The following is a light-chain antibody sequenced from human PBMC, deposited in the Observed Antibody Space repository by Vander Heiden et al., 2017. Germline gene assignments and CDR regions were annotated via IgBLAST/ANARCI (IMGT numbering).Light chain of an antibody. CDR1: QSVSIN. CDR3: QQYNHWPPPFT. CDR2: VSS. J-gene: IGKJ4*01. V-gene: IGKV3-15*01. Sequence: EMVVTQSPATLSVSPGERATLACRASQSVSINLAWDQHKPGPAPRLLSYVSSTRATGIPARFSGSGSGTEFTLTIRSLQSEDFAVYYCQQYNHWPPPFTFGRGTKVEI.